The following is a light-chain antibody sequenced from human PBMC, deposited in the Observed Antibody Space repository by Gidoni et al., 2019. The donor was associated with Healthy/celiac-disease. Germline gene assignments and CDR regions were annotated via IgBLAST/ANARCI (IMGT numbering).Light chain of an antibody. Sequence: DIQMTQSPSSLSASVGDRVTIPCQASHDISNYLNWYQQKPGKAPKLLIYDASNLETGVPSRFSGSGSGTDFTFTISSLQPEDIATHYCQQYDNLPSLTFGGGTKVEIK. CDR1: HDISNY. J-gene: IGKJ4*01. V-gene: IGKV1-33*01. CDR2: DAS. CDR3: QQYDNLPSLT.